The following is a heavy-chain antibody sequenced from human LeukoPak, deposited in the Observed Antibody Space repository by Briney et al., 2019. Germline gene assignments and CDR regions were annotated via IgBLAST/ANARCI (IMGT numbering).Heavy chain of an antibody. Sequence: GGSLRLSCAASGVTFSNSAMTWVRQSPGTGLEWVSAISGDGLDIYYADSVKGRFTIFRDTFKRTLFLQVNSLRTEDTAVYYCAKRVGENNGPIDFWGQGTLVTVSS. CDR3: AKRVGENNGPIDF. J-gene: IGHJ4*02. CDR1: GVTFSNSA. D-gene: IGHD1-26*01. V-gene: IGHV3-23*01. CDR2: ISGDGLDI.